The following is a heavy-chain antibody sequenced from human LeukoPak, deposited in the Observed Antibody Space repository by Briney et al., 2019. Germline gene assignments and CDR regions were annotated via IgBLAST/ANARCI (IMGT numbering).Heavy chain of an antibody. CDR1: GFTFSSYA. CDR2: INSGGSTT. CDR3: LRGDSRDF. D-gene: IGHD3-22*01. Sequence: PGGSLRLSCAASGFTFSSYAMSWARQAPGKGLQWVASINSGGSTTHYADSVKGRFTISRDNAQNVLYLQMNGLRADDAAVYYCLRGDSRDFWGQGTLVTVSS. J-gene: IGHJ4*02. V-gene: IGHV3-21*06.